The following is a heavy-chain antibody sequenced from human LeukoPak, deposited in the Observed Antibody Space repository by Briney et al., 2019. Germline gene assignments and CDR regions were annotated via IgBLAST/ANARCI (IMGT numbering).Heavy chain of an antibody. Sequence: SGGSLRLSCAASGFTFSGSAMHWIRQAPGKGLEWVAFIRYDGSNKYYADSVKRRFTTSRDNSKNTLYLQMNSLRAEDTAVYYCANPRLSGGDPWGQGTLVTVS. J-gene: IGHJ5*02. CDR3: ANPRLSGGDP. CDR1: GFTFSGSA. CDR2: IRYDGSNK. V-gene: IGHV3-30*02. D-gene: IGHD4/OR15-4a*01.